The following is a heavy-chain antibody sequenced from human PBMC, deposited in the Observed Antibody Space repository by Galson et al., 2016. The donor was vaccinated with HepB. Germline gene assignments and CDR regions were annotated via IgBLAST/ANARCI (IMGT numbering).Heavy chain of an antibody. CDR2: INQDGSKK. V-gene: IGHV3-7*03. D-gene: IGHD3-10*01. CDR3: ADPPLGF. J-gene: IGHJ4*02. Sequence: GRGLEWVANINQDGSKKNYLDSVKGRFTISRDNAKNSLYLQMNSLRVEDTAVYYCADPPLGFWGQGSLLTVSS.